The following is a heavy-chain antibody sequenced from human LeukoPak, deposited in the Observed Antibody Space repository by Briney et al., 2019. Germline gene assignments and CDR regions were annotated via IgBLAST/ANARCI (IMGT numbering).Heavy chain of an antibody. CDR2: ISSSSSHI. CDR1: GFTFSSYS. V-gene: IGHV3-21*01. Sequence: GGSLRLSCAASGFTFSSYSMNWVRQAPGKGLEWVSSISSSSSHIYYADSVKGRFTISRDNAKNSLYLQMNSLRAEDTAVYYCARRDGMDVWGQGTTVTVSS. J-gene: IGHJ6*02. CDR3: ARRDGMDV.